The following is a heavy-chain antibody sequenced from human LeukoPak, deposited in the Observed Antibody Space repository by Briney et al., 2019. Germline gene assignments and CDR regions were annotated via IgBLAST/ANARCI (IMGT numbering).Heavy chain of an antibody. CDR1: GFTFSSYG. J-gene: IGHJ6*03. V-gene: IGHV3-30*02. D-gene: IGHD2-21*01. CDR3: AKDRLRDYYYYMDV. Sequence: GGSLRLSCAASGFTFSSYGMHWVRQAPGKGLEWVAFIRYDGSNKYYADSVKGRFTISRDNSKNTLYLQMNSLRAEDTAVYYCAKDRLRDYYYYMDVWGKGTTVTISS. CDR2: IRYDGSNK.